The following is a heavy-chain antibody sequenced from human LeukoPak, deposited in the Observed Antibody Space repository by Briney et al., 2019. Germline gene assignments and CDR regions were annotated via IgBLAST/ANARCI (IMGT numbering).Heavy chain of an antibody. J-gene: IGHJ4*02. V-gene: IGHV3-72*01. D-gene: IGHD4-23*01. Sequence: GGSLRLSCAVSGFTFSDHYMDWVRQAPGKGLEWVGRSRDKADSYTTEHAASVKGRFTISRDDSKNSLYLQMNYLKSEDTAVYYCARGGLYGGSSAFDFWGQGTLVTVSS. CDR1: GFTFSDHY. CDR3: ARGGLYGGSSAFDF. CDR2: SRDKADSYTT.